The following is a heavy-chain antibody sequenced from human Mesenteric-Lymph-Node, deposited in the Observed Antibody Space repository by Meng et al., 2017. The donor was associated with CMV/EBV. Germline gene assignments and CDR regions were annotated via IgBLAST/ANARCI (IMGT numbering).Heavy chain of an antibody. CDR1: SSSYY. J-gene: IGHJ5*02. CDR2: IYYSGST. CDR3: ARHEVTMIVVVITGHNWFDP. Sequence: SSSYYWGWIRQPPGKGLAWIGSIYYSGSTYYNPSLKSRVTISVDTSKNQFSLKLSSVTAADTAVYYCARHEVTMIVVVITGHNWFDPWGQGTLVTVSS. D-gene: IGHD3-22*01. V-gene: IGHV4-39*01.